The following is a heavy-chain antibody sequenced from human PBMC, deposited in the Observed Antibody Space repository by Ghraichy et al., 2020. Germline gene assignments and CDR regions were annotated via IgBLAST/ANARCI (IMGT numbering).Heavy chain of an antibody. J-gene: IGHJ4*02. CDR2: MNPQSGNT. CDR1: GYTFPSHD. Sequence: ASVKVFCQTSGYTFPSHDIHWVRQAAGQGLEWMGWMNPQSGNTGYAQKFQGRVTMTRNTSINTAYMELTSLTSEDTAVYYCARGNHGYVWGSYRSPFFDYWGQGTRVIVS. V-gene: IGHV1-8*01. CDR3: ARGNHGYVWGSYRSPFFDY. D-gene: IGHD3-16*02.